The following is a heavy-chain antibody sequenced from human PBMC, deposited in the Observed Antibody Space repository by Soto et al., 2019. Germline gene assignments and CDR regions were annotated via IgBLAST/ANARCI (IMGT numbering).Heavy chain of an antibody. D-gene: IGHD4-17*01. J-gene: IGHJ6*02. CDR1: GFTFSSYS. Sequence: GGSLRLSCAASGFTFSSYSMNWVRQAPGKGLEWVSSISSSSSYIYYADSVKGRFTISRDNAKNSLYLQRNSLRAEDTAVYYCARVRAPDYSGYHHPPYYYYYGMDVWGQGTTVTVSS. CDR2: ISSSSSYI. V-gene: IGHV3-21*01. CDR3: ARVRAPDYSGYHHPPYYYYYGMDV.